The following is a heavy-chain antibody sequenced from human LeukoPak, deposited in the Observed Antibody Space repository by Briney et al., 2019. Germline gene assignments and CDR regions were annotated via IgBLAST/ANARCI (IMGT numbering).Heavy chain of an antibody. CDR3: ARDSGVRGVNFDY. D-gene: IGHD3-10*01. CDR1: GGSISSGGYY. V-gene: IGHV4-31*03. J-gene: IGHJ4*02. Sequence: SSETLSLTCTVSGGSISSGGYYWSRIRQHPGKGLEWIGYIYYSGSTYYNPSLKSRVTISVDTSKNQFSLKLSSVTAADTAVYYCARDSGVRGVNFDYWGQGTLVTVSS. CDR2: IYYSGST.